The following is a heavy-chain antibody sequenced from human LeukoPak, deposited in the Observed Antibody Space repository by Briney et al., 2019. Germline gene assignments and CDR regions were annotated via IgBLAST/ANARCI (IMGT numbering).Heavy chain of an antibody. V-gene: IGHV5-51*01. Sequence: GESLKISCKASGXTFSTNWSGWVRQMPGKGLEWMGIIYPSDSDTRYSPSFQGQVTISADKSISTTYLQWSSLKASDTAMYYCARPSNSGYDHWGQGALVTVSS. CDR3: ARPSNSGYDH. J-gene: IGHJ5*02. D-gene: IGHD5-12*01. CDR1: GXTFSTNW. CDR2: IYPSDSDT.